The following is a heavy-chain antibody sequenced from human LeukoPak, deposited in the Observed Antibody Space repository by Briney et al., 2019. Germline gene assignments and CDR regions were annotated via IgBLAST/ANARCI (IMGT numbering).Heavy chain of an antibody. J-gene: IGHJ4*02. D-gene: IGHD6-13*01. Sequence: ASETLSLTCTVSGGSISSYYWSWIRQPAGMGLEWIGRIHSSGTTYYSPSFKSRVTISADTSKNQFFLKVNFVTAADTAVYYCVRGGSAAGVFFDYWGQGIQATVSS. V-gene: IGHV4-4*07. CDR2: IHSSGTT. CDR3: VRGGSAAGVFFDY. CDR1: GGSISSYY.